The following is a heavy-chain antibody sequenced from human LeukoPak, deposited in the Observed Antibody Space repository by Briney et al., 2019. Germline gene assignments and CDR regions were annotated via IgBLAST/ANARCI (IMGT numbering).Heavy chain of an antibody. CDR3: ARPSGSSGWYGMDV. Sequence: SETLSLTCTVSSGSLSSGGYYWSWIRQPPGKGLEWIGYIYYSGSTNYNPSLKSRVTISVDTSKNQFSLKLSSVTAADTAVYYCARPSGSSGWYGMDVWGQGTTVTVSS. CDR1: SGSLSSGGYY. D-gene: IGHD6-19*01. J-gene: IGHJ6*02. V-gene: IGHV4-61*08. CDR2: IYYSGST.